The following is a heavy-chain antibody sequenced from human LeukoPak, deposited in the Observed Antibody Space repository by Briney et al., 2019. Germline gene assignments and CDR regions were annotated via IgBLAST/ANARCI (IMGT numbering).Heavy chain of an antibody. V-gene: IGHV5-51*01. CDR3: ALGAVRGLHAFDI. Sequence: GESLKISCKGSGYSSTTYWIGWVRQMPGKGLEWMGIIYPGDSDTRYSPPFQGQVTISADKSVTTAYLQWSSLKASDTAMYYCALGAVRGLHAFDIWGQGTMVTVSS. CDR2: IYPGDSDT. D-gene: IGHD3-10*01. J-gene: IGHJ3*02. CDR1: GYSSTTYW.